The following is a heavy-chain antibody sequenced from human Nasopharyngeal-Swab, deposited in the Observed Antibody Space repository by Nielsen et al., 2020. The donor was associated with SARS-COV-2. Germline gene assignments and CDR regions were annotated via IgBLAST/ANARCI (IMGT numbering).Heavy chain of an antibody. CDR1: GFTFSSYS. V-gene: IGHV3-21*01. J-gene: IGHJ4*02. CDR2: ISSSSSYI. D-gene: IGHD3-3*01. Sequence: GASLKISCAASGFTFSSYSMNWVRQAPGKGLEWVSSISSSSSYIYYADSVKGRFTISRDNAKNSLYLQMNSLRAEDTAVYYRASLLSITIFGDFDYWGQGTLVTVSS. CDR3: ASLLSITIFGDFDY.